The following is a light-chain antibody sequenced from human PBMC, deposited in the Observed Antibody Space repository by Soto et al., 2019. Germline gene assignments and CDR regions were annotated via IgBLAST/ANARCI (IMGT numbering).Light chain of an antibody. V-gene: IGLV2-14*01. CDR1: SSDIGAYNY. Sequence: QSALTQPASVSGSPGQSITVSCTGTSSDIGAYNYVSWYQQHPGEAPKPIIYEVSNRPSGVSNRFSGSKSGNTASLTISGLQADDEADYYCCSRASTITYVFGSGTKLTVL. CDR2: EVS. J-gene: IGLJ1*01. CDR3: CSRASTITYV.